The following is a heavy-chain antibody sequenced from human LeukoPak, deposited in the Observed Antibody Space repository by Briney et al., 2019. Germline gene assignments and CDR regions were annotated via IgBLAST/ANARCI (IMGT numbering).Heavy chain of an antibody. Sequence: GGSLRLSCAASGFTFNAFGMNWVRQAPGKGLEWVAVISYDGSNKYYADSVKGRFTISRDNSKNTLYLQMNSLRAEDTAVYYCAKGLHYYDSSPYSDYWGQGTLVTVSS. CDR2: ISYDGSNK. D-gene: IGHD3-22*01. J-gene: IGHJ4*02. CDR3: AKGLHYYDSSPYSDY. V-gene: IGHV3-30*18. CDR1: GFTFNAFG.